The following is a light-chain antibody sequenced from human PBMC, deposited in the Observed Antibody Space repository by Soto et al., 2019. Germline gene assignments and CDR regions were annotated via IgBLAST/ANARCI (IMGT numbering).Light chain of an antibody. V-gene: IGKV4-1*01. CDR1: QSVLCSSKNRNH. CDR3: QQYYSTPS. CDR2: WAS. Sequence: DIVMTQSPDCLAVSLGERATINCKSSQSVLCSSKNRNHVAWYQQRPGQPPKVLIYWASTRESGVPDRFSGSGSGTDFTITISSLQAEDVAVYYCQQYYSTPSFGGGTKVDIK. J-gene: IGKJ4*01.